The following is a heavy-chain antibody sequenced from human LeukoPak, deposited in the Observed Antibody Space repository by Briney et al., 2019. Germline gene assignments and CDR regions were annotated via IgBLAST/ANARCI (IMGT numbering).Heavy chain of an antibody. CDR3: AKDLAHPILNYDYYGMDV. J-gene: IGHJ6*02. V-gene: IGHV3-30*18. CDR1: GVTFSRSA. CDR2: ISYDGRNM. Sequence: PGGSLRLSCEASGVTFSRSAFHWVRQAPGKGLEWVAVISYDGRNMQYVDSVKGRFTISRDNAKNTVVLQMNNLRGEDTAVYYCAKDLAHPILNYDYYGMDVWGQGTTVTVSS.